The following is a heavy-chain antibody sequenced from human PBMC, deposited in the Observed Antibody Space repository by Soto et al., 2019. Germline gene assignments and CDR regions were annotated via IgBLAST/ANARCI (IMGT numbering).Heavy chain of an antibody. CDR2: IYHSGST. Sequence: SETLSLICTVSGGSISSGDYWWSWVRQPPGKGLEWIGEIYHSGSTNYNPSLKSRVTISVDKSKNQFSLKLSSVTAADTAVYYCARVPGPWGQGTLVTVSS. J-gene: IGHJ5*02. CDR1: GGSISSGDYW. CDR3: ARVPGP. V-gene: IGHV4-4*02.